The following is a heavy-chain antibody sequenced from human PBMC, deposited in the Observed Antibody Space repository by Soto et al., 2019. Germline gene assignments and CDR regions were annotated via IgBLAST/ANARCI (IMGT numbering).Heavy chain of an antibody. CDR2: ISWNDDK. CDR3: TRSGYAKGAPEF. CDR1: GFSLNIHGAS. D-gene: IGHD5-12*01. Sequence: QITLRESGPTLVKPTQTLTLTCTFCGFSLNIHGASLGWIHQPQGKPLEWLAPISWNDDKQYSPSLKGSSAIINYTSKYQVVLTITSLDPVDIATYCCTRSGYAKGAPEFWGQGTQVTVSS. V-gene: IGHV2-5*01. J-gene: IGHJ4*02.